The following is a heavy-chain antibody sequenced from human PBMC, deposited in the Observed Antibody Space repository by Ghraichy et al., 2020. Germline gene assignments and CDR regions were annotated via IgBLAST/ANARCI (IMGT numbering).Heavy chain of an antibody. J-gene: IGHJ6*02. D-gene: IGHD3-10*01. CDR3: ARQCTMVRGVTVWAYYYYGMDV. CDR2: IYYSGST. Sequence: SETLSLTCTVSGGSISSSSYYWGWIRQPPGKGLEWIGSIYYSGSTYYNPSLKSRVTISVDTSKNQFSLKLSSVTAADTAVYYCARQCTMVRGVTVWAYYYYGMDVWGQGTTVTVSS. CDR1: GGSISSSSYY. V-gene: IGHV4-39*01.